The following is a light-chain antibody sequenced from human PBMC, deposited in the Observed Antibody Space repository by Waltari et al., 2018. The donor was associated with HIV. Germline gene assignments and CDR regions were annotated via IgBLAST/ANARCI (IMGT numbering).Light chain of an antibody. CDR2: LAS. Sequence: IVMTQSPLSLSVAPGAPATLSCTSTHSLLRANGYNSLDWFLQRPGQSPQPLIYLASNRASGVPDRFSGSGSGTDFTLTISKVQAEDVGLYYCMQTLQAPWTFGQGTKMEIK. V-gene: IGKV2-28*01. J-gene: IGKJ1*01. CDR1: HSLLRANGYNS. CDR3: MQTLQAPWT.